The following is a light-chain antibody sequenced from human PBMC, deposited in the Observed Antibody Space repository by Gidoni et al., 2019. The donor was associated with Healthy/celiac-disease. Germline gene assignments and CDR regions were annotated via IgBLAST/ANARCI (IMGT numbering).Light chain of an antibody. CDR1: PCLLHSNGYNY. Sequence: IVMTQSPPSLPVTPGGPASISCRSSPCLLHSNGYNYLDWYLQKPGQSPQLLIYLGSNRAAGVHDRFSGSGSGTDFTLKISRVEAEDVGVYYCMQALQTPWTFGQGTKVEIK. CDR2: LGS. V-gene: IGKV2-28*01. CDR3: MQALQTPWT. J-gene: IGKJ1*01.